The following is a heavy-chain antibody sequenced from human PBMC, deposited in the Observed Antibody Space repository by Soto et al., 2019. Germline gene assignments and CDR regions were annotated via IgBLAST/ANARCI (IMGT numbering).Heavy chain of an antibody. J-gene: IGHJ2*01. CDR3: ARHDYGDYAFFDL. CDR2: IYYSGST. D-gene: IGHD4-17*01. CDR1: GGSISSYY. Sequence: QVQLQESGPGLVKPSETLSLTCTVSGGSISSYYWSWIRQPPGKGLEWIGYIYYSGSTNYNPSLKSRVTISVDTSKNQFSLKLSSVTAADTAVYYCARHDYGDYAFFDLWGRGTLVTVSS. V-gene: IGHV4-59*08.